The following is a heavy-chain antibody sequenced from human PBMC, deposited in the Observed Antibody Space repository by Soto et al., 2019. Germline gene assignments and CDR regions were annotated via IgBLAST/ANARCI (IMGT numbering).Heavy chain of an antibody. CDR3: ARVSHGYCSGGSCHDAFDI. Sequence: SETLSLTCTVSGGSISSYYWSWIRQPPGKGLEWIGYIYYSGSTNYNPSLKSRVTISVDTSKNQFSLKLSSVTAADTAVYYCARVSHGYCSGGSCHDAFDIWGQGTMVTVSS. CDR2: IYYSGST. D-gene: IGHD2-15*01. J-gene: IGHJ3*02. V-gene: IGHV4-59*01. CDR1: GGSISSYY.